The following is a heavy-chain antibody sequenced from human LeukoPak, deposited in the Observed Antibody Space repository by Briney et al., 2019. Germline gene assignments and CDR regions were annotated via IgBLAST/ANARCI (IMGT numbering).Heavy chain of an antibody. CDR3: ARDLEDSGYELDAFDI. CDR1: GGSISSGGYY. J-gene: IGHJ3*02. Sequence: PSETLSLTCTVSGGSISSGGYYWSWIRQPPGKGLEWIGYIYYSGSTYYNPSLKSRVTISVDTSKNQFSLKLSSVTAADTAVYYCARDLEDSGYELDAFDIWGQGTMVTVSS. CDR2: IYYSGST. V-gene: IGHV4-30-4*08. D-gene: IGHD5-12*01.